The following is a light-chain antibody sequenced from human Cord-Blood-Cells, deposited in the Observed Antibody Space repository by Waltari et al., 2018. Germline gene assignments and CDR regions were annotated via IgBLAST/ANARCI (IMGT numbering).Light chain of an antibody. J-gene: IGKJ2*01. CDR1: PSVLYSSNNENY. CDR2: WAS. CDR3: QQYYSTPRT. Sequence: DIVMTQSPDSLAVSLGERATLNCKSSPSVLYSSNNENYLAWYQQKPGQPPKLLIYWASTRESGVPDRFSGSGSGTDFTLTISSLQAEDVAVYYCQQYYSTPRTFGQGTKLEIK. V-gene: IGKV4-1*01.